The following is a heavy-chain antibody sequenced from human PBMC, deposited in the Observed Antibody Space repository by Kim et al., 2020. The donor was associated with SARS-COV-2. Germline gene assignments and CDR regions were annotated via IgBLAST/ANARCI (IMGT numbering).Heavy chain of an antibody. V-gene: IGHV1-18*01. CDR3: ARENGDYVWGTYLIGLNY. Sequence: ASVKVSCKASGYTFTSYGISWVRQAPGQGLEWMGWITAYNGNTNSAQKLQGRVTMTTDTSTSTAYMELRSLRSDDTAVYYCARENGDYVWGTYLIGLNYWGQGTLVTVSS. CDR2: ITAYNGNT. CDR1: GYTFTSYG. J-gene: IGHJ4*02. D-gene: IGHD3-16*02.